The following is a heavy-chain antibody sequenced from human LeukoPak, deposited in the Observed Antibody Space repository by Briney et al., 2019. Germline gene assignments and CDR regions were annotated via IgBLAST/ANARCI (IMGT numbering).Heavy chain of an antibody. D-gene: IGHD6-19*01. J-gene: IGHJ4*02. Sequence: PGGSLRLSCAASGFTFSNYAMSWVRQAPGKGLEWVSSIRGSGGSTYYADSVKGRFTISRDNSKNTLFLQMNSLRAEDTAVYYCAKDGPQTGYSTGWFDYWGQGTLVTVSS. CDR1: GFTFSNYA. CDR2: IRGSGGST. V-gene: IGHV3-23*01. CDR3: AKDGPQTGYSTGWFDY.